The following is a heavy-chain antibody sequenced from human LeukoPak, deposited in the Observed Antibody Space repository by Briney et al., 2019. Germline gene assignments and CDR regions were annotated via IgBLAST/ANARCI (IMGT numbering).Heavy chain of an antibody. D-gene: IGHD1-26*01. CDR1: GGSISSGGYY. J-gene: IGHJ4*02. Sequence: SETLSLTCTVSGGSISSGGYYWSWIRQPPGKGREWIGYIYHSGSTYYNPSLKSRVTISVDRSKNQFSLKLSSVTAADTAVYYCAGQGGSAPFDYWGQGTLVTVSS. V-gene: IGHV4-30-2*01. CDR2: IYHSGST. CDR3: AGQGGSAPFDY.